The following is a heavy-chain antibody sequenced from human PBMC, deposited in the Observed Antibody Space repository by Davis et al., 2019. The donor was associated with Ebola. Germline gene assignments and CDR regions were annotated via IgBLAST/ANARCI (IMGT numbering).Heavy chain of an antibody. J-gene: IGHJ4*02. CDR1: GFIFSNYW. CDR2: IKPDEGEK. Sequence: GGSLRLSCAASGFIFSNYWMSWVRQAPGKGPEWVAIIKPDEGEKYYVDSVKGRFTISRDNAKNSLYLQMNSLRAEDTAVYYCARDHIRFLEWLLYEGGFDYWGQGTLVTVSS. CDR3: ARDHIRFLEWLLYEGGFDY. D-gene: IGHD3-3*01. V-gene: IGHV3-7*01.